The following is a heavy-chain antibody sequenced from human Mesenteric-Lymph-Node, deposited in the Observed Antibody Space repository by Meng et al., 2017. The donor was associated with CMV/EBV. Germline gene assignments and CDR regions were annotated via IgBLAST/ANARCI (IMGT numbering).Heavy chain of an antibody. J-gene: IGHJ2*01. V-gene: IGHV4-39*07. CDR1: SVRSSTSS. D-gene: IGHD3-3*01. CDR2: VYYNGDT. CDR3: ARDPTYDDFWSLWYFDL. Sequence: SVRSSTSSWGWIRQPPGKGLEWIGSVYYNGDTYYNPSLKSRVTMSVDMPKNQFSLKLRSVTAADTAVYYCARDPTYDDFWSLWYFDLWGRGALVTVSS.